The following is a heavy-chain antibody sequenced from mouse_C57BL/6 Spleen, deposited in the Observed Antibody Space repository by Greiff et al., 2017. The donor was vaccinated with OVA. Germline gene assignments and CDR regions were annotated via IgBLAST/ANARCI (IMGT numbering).Heavy chain of an antibody. Sequence: DVQLVESGGGLVKPGGSLKLSCAASGFTFSSYAMSWVRQTPEKRLEWVATISDGGSYTYYPDNVKGRFTISRDNAKNNLYLQMSHLKSEDTAMYYCARDSIYYGNYEWYFDVWGTGTTVTVSS. D-gene: IGHD2-1*01. V-gene: IGHV5-4*01. CDR2: ISDGGSYT. CDR1: GFTFSSYA. J-gene: IGHJ1*03. CDR3: ARDSIYYGNYEWYFDV.